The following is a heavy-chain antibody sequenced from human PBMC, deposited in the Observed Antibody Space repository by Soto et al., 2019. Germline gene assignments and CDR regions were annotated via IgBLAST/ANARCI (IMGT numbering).Heavy chain of an antibody. Sequence: QVQLQESGPGLVKPSETLSLTCNVSGDSMTKYYWSWIRQPAGKGLEWIGRIYTSGSTNYNPSLKSRVTMSIDTSKNQIFLRLNSVTAADTAVYYCASSAIVGREVNTWFDPWGQGILVTVSS. CDR1: GDSMTKYY. CDR3: ASSAIVGREVNTWFDP. J-gene: IGHJ5*02. V-gene: IGHV4-4*07. D-gene: IGHD1-26*01. CDR2: IYTSGST.